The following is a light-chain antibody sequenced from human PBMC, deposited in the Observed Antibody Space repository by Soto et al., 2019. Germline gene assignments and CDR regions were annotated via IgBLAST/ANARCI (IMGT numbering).Light chain of an antibody. CDR3: SSYTSSTLAA. CDR1: SGDVGGHNF. Sequence: QSALTQPASVSGSPGQSITISCTGTSGDVGGHNFVSWYQQHPGKAPKLMIYDVSNRPSGISTRFSGSKSGNTASLTISGLQAEDAADYYCSSYTSSTLAAFGGGTKVTVL. CDR2: DVS. J-gene: IGLJ2*01. V-gene: IGLV2-14*03.